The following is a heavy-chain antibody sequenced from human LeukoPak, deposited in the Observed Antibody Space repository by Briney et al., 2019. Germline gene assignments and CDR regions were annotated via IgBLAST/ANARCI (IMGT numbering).Heavy chain of an antibody. V-gene: IGHV4-61*02. Sequence: PSGTLCLTCTVPGGSISSGSYYWSWIRQPAGKGLEWIGGIYSSGGTNYNPSLKSRVTISVDTSKNQFSLNLSSVTAADTAGYSCARDGGTGYFDYWGQGTLVTVSS. D-gene: IGHD3-16*01. J-gene: IGHJ4*02. CDR3: ARDGGTGYFDY. CDR2: IYSSGGT. CDR1: GGSISSGSYY.